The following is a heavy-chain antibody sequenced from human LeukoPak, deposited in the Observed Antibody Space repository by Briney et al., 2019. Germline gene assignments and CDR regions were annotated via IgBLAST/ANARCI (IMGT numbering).Heavy chain of an antibody. Sequence: GGSLRLSCEASGLPLASKACSWFGRHPGRGWGGFQAFSGSGGSTYYADSMKGQFTNSRDNSKNKLYLQMNSLRAEDTAVYYCAKYGLGSGIQVWGDFGMDVWGQGTTVTVSS. CDR3: AKYGLGSGIQVWGDFGMDV. CDR2: FSGSGGST. V-gene: IGHV3-23*01. CDR1: GLPLASKA. J-gene: IGHJ6*02. D-gene: IGHD5-18*01.